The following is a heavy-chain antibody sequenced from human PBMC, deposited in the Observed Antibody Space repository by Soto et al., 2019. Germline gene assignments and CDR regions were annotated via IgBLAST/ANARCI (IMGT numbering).Heavy chain of an antibody. CDR1: GGSFSGYY. V-gene: IGHV4-34*01. Sequence: SETLSLTCAVYGGSFSGYYWSWIRQPPGKGLEWIGEINHSGSTNYNPSLKSRVTISVDASKNQFSLKLSSVTAADTAVYYCARGRIVPAAIRLYYYYYMDVWGKGTTVTVSS. CDR3: ARGRIVPAAIRLYYYYYMDV. CDR2: INHSGST. D-gene: IGHD2-2*01. J-gene: IGHJ6*03.